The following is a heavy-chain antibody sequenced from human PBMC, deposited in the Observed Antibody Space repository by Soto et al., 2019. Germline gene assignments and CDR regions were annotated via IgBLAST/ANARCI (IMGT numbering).Heavy chain of an antibody. V-gene: IGHV3-21*01. J-gene: IGHJ4*02. D-gene: IGHD2-2*01. Sequence: GGSLRLSCAASGFTFSSYSMNWVRQAPGKGLEWVSSISSSSSYIYYADSVKGRFTISRDNAKNSLYLQMNSLRAEDTAVYYCARDPQYCSSTSCFHDYWGQGTLVTVSS. CDR1: GFTFSSYS. CDR2: ISSSSSYI. CDR3: ARDPQYCSSTSCFHDY.